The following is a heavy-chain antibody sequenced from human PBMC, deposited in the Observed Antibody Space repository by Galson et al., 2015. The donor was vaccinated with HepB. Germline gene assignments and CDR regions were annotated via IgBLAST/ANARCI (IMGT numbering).Heavy chain of an antibody. V-gene: IGHV3-9*01. Sequence: SLRLSCAASGFTFDDYAMHWVRQAPGKGLEWVSGISWNSDSIGYADSVKGRFTISRDNAKNSLYLQMNSLRAEDTALYYCAKGGLGYCTGGVCYTGYYFDYWGQGTLVTVSS. J-gene: IGHJ4*02. D-gene: IGHD2-8*02. CDR3: AKGGLGYCTGGVCYTGYYFDY. CDR1: GFTFDDYA. CDR2: ISWNSDSI.